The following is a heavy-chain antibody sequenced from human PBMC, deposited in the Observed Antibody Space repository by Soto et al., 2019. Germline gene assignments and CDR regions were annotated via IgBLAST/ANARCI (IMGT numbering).Heavy chain of an antibody. V-gene: IGHV3-23*01. CDR1: GFHLSSHA. Sequence: EVQLLESGGGLVQPGGSLRLSCAASGFHLSSHAMSLVRQAPGEGLGWVSAISGSGGSTYYADSVKGRFTISRDNSKNTLYLQMNSLRAEDTAVYYCARGGGYDFWSGLYYMDVWGKGTTVTVSS. CDR3: ARGGGYDFWSGLYYMDV. J-gene: IGHJ6*03. D-gene: IGHD3-3*01. CDR2: ISGSGGST.